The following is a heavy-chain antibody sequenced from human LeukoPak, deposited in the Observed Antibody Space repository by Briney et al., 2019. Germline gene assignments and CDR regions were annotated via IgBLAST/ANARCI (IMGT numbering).Heavy chain of an antibody. CDR2: IIPIFGTA. Sequence: SVKVSCKASGGTFSSYAISWVRQAPGQGLEWMGGIIPIFGTANYAQKFQGRVTITVDKSTSTAYMELSRLRSDDTAVYYCARDERYDSSGYPLDYWGQGTLVTVSS. CDR3: ARDERYDSSGYPLDY. V-gene: IGHV1-69*06. CDR1: GGTFSSYA. J-gene: IGHJ4*02. D-gene: IGHD3-22*01.